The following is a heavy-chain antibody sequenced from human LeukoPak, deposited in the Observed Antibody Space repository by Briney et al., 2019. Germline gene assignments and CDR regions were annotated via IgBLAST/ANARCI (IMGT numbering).Heavy chain of an antibody. V-gene: IGHV4-4*02. Sequence: SETLSLTCAVSGGSISSSNWWSWVRQPPGKGLEWIGEIYHSGSTNYNPSLKSRVTISVDKSKNQFSLKLSSVTAADTAVYYCARARPLYGSSFDYWGQGTLVTVSS. D-gene: IGHD6-19*01. CDR1: GGSISSSNW. CDR3: ARARPLYGSSFDY. CDR2: IYHSGST. J-gene: IGHJ4*02.